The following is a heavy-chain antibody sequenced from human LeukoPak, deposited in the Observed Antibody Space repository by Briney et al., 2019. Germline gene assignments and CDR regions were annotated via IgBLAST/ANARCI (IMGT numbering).Heavy chain of an antibody. CDR1: GGSFSGYY. D-gene: IGHD2-8*01. CDR2: INHSGST. V-gene: IGHV4-34*01. Sequence: SETLSLTCAVYGGSFSGYYWSWIRQPPGKGLEWIGEINHSGSTNYNPSLKSRVTISVDTPKNQFSLKLSSVTAADTAVYYCATVSRGYFDYWGQGTLVTVSS. J-gene: IGHJ4*02. CDR3: ATVSRGYFDY.